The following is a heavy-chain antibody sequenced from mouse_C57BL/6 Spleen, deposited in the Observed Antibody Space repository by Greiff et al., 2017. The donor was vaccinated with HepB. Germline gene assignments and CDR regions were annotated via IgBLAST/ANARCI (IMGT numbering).Heavy chain of an antibody. D-gene: IGHD2-13*01. J-gene: IGHJ2*01. V-gene: IGHV5-6*01. Sequence: EVKLMESGGDLVKPGGSLKLSCAASGFTFSSYGMSWVRQTPDKRLEWVATISSGGSYTYYPDSVKGRFTISRDNAKNTLYLQMSSLKSEDTAMYYCARQKGDDCYFDYWGKGTTRTGSS. CDR2: ISSGGSYT. CDR1: GFTFSSYG. CDR3: ARQKGDDCYFDY.